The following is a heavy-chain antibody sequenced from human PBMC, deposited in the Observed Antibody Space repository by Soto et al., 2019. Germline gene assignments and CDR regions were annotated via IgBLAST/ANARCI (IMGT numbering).Heavy chain of an antibody. J-gene: IGHJ4*02. V-gene: IGHV3-73*01. CDR2: IRSKANSYAT. Sequence: EVQLVESGGGLVQPGGSLKLSCAASGFTFSGSAMHWVRQASGKGLEWVGRIRSKANSYATAYAASVKGRFTISRDDSKNTAYLQMNSLKTEDTAVYYCTRLPPLDYGDSNDYWGQGTLVTVSS. CDR1: GFTFSGSA. CDR3: TRLPPLDYGDSNDY. D-gene: IGHD4-17*01.